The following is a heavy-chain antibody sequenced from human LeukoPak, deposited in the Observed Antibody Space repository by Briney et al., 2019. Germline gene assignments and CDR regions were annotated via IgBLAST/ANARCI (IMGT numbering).Heavy chain of an antibody. CDR3: ARFGYGSVSLPGSGMDV. CDR2: MNPNSGNT. V-gene: IGHV1-8*01. CDR1: GYTFTSYD. Sequence: GASVKVSCKASGYTFTSYDINWVRQATGQGLEWMGWMNPNSGNTGYAQKFQGRVTMTRNTSISTAYMELSSLRSEDTAVYYCARFGYGSVSLPGSGMDVWGPGTTVTVSS. J-gene: IGHJ6*02. D-gene: IGHD3-10*01.